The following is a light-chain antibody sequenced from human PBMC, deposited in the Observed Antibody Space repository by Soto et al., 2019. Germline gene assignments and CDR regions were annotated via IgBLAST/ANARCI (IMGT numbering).Light chain of an antibody. Sequence: QSALTQPASVSGSPGQSITISCAGTSSDIGSFHYVSWYQQHPGKAPKLMIYNVSTRPSGVSNRFSGSKSGNTASLTISGLQAEDEADYYCSSYSSSSTPLIFGGGTKLTVL. CDR1: SSDIGSFHY. CDR2: NVS. V-gene: IGLV2-14*03. J-gene: IGLJ2*01. CDR3: SSYSSSSTPLI.